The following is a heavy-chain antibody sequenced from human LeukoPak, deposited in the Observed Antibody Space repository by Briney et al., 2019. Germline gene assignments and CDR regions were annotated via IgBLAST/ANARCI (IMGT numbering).Heavy chain of an antibody. CDR3: ARVRRSTREFDY. Sequence: PSETLSLTCAVYGGSFSGYYWSWIRQPPGKGLEWIGEINHSGSTNYNPSLKSRVTISVDTSKNQFSLKLSSVTAADTAVYYCARVRRSTREFDYWGQGTLVTVSS. D-gene: IGHD4-17*01. CDR2: INHSGST. J-gene: IGHJ4*02. V-gene: IGHV4-34*01. CDR1: GGSFSGYY.